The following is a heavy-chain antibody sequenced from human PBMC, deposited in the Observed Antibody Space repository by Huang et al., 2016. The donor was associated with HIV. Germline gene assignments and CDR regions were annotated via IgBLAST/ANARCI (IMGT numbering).Heavy chain of an antibody. Sequence: QVRLHQWGTGLVRPSETLSLTCAVYGGPLSGHYWSWVRLPPGGSLEWLGEVNHRGSANYNPSRKSRLSMSIDTSKKQCSLKLGSVAAADTALYYCARSLMGEDPFDIWGQGTLVTVSS. D-gene: IGHD3-16*01. CDR1: GGPLSGHY. V-gene: IGHV4-34*01. J-gene: IGHJ3*02. CDR3: ARSLMGEDPFDI. CDR2: VNHRGSA.